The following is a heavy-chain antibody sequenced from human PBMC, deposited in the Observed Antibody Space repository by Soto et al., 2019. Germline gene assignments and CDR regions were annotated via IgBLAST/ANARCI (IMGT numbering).Heavy chain of an antibody. CDR2: IYYSGST. Sequence: SETLSLTCTVSGGSISSYYWSWIRQPPGKGLEWIGYIYYSGSTNYNPSLKSRVTISVDTSKNQFSLKLSSVTAADTAVYYCARVGLYSSGWYGVNYYYYGMDVWGQGTTVTVSS. D-gene: IGHD6-19*01. CDR3: ARVGLYSSGWYGVNYYYYGMDV. CDR1: GGSISSYY. J-gene: IGHJ6*02. V-gene: IGHV4-59*08.